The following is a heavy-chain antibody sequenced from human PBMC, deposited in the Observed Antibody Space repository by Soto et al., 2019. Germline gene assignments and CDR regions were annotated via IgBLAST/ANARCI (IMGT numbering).Heavy chain of an antibody. CDR2: ISSSSSTI. J-gene: IGHJ4*02. V-gene: IGHV3-48*01. CDR1: GFTFSSYS. D-gene: IGHD3-3*01. Sequence: TGGSLRLSCAASGFTFSSYSMNWVRQAPGKGLEWVSYISSSSSTIYYADSVKGRFTISRDNAKNSLYLQMNSLRAEDTAVYYCASYDFWSGYYTGTPDYWGQGTLVTVSS. CDR3: ASYDFWSGYYTGTPDY.